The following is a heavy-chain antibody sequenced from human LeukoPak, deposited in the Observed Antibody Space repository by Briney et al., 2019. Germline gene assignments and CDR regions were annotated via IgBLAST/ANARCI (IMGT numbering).Heavy chain of an antibody. CDR3: ADSRHDAFDI. J-gene: IGHJ3*02. CDR2: IYYSGST. D-gene: IGHD2/OR15-2a*01. CDR1: GGSISSYY. V-gene: IGHV4-59*01. Sequence: PSETLSLTCSVSGGSISSYYWSWIRQPPGKGLEWIGYIYYSGSTNYNPSLKSRVTISVDTYKNQFSLKLSSVTAADTAVYYCADSRHDAFDIWGQGTMVTVSS.